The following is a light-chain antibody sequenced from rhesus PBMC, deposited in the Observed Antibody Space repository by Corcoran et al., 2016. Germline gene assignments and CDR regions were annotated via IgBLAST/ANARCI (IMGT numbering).Light chain of an antibody. J-gene: IGKJ1*01. Sequence: DIQMTQSPSSLFASVGDTVTIHCRASQGISNYFAWYQQKPGKAPKPLNDYAPNLESGVPSRFSGIGVGRDFTLTISIVPTEDFALYYSQRRNSYPPTFGQGTKVPLK. CDR1: QGISNY. CDR2: YAP. V-gene: IGKV1S14*01. CDR3: QRRNSYPPT.